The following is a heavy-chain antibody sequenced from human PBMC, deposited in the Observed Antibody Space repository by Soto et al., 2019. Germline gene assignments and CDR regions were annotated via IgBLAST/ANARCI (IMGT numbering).Heavy chain of an antibody. CDR1: GFSFSNYA. CDR2: ISIGSGSI. V-gene: IGHV3-48*02. J-gene: IGHJ3*01. CDR3: VRDYRWAFDS. Sequence: EVQLVESGGGLVQPGGSRRVSCAASGFSFSNYAMNWVRQAPGKGLEWVSYISIGSGSIFYADSVKGRFTISRDDAKKSLYMQMNPLRDEDTAVYYCVRDYRWAFDSWGQGTTVTVSS. D-gene: IGHD1-26*01.